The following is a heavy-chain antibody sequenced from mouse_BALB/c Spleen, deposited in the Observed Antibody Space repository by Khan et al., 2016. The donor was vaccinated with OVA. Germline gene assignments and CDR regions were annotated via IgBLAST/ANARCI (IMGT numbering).Heavy chain of an antibody. V-gene: IGHV1-69*02. CDR2: IYPSDSYT. CDR1: GYTFTNYW. D-gene: IGHD1-1*02. J-gene: IGHJ3*01. Sequence: VQLQQPGAELVRPGTSVKLSCKASGYTFTNYWINWVKKRPGQGLEGIGNIYPSDSYTNYNQNFKDKATLTVDKSSSTAYMQLSSPTSEDSAVYYCSREVGTMAYWGHGTLVTVSA. CDR3: SREVGTMAY.